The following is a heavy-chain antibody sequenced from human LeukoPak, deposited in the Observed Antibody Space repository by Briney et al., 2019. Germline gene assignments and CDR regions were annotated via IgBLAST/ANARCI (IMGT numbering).Heavy chain of an antibody. CDR3: ARSGPGWFDP. CDR1: GGPISSYY. D-gene: IGHD6-25*01. CDR2: IYYSGST. Sequence: SETLSLTCTVSGGPISSYYWSWIRQPPGKGLEWIGYIYYSGSTNYNPSLKSRVTISVDTSKNQFSLKLSSVTAADTAVYYCARSGPGWFDPWGQGTLVTVSS. V-gene: IGHV4-59*01. J-gene: IGHJ5*02.